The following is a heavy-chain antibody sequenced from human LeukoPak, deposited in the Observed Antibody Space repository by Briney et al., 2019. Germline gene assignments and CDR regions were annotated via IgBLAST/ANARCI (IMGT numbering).Heavy chain of an antibody. J-gene: IGHJ4*02. CDR2: ISGSGGST. CDR3: ANDGHGYSYGDDY. Sequence: GGSLRLSCAASGFTLSSYGMSWIRQALGQGLEWVSAISGSGGSTYYADSVKGRFTISRDNSKNTLYLQMNSLRAEDTAVYYCANDGHGYSYGDDYWGQGTLVTVSS. CDR1: GFTLSSYG. V-gene: IGHV3-23*01. D-gene: IGHD5-18*01.